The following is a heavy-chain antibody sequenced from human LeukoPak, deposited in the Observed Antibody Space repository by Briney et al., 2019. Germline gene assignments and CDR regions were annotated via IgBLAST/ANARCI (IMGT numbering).Heavy chain of an antibody. Sequence: GGSLRLSCAATGFSFNHYGMHWVRQPPGKGLEWVSAINWNGGGTDYADSVKGRFTISRDNAKNSLYLQLSSLRPEDTAVYYCAKHLTATNTSIFFGLDVWGQGTSVTVSS. CDR3: AKHLTATNTSIFFGLDV. CDR1: GFSFNHYG. CDR2: INWNGGGT. V-gene: IGHV3-9*01. J-gene: IGHJ6*02. D-gene: IGHD1-26*01.